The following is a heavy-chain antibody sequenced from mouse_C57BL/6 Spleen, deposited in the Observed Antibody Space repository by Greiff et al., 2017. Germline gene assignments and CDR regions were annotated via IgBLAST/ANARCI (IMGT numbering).Heavy chain of an antibody. CDR1: GFTFSSYA. CDR3: TRDGGNYDAMDY. CDR2: ISSGGDYI. J-gene: IGHJ4*01. Sequence: DVMLVESGEGLVKPGGSLKLSCAASGFTFSSYAMSWVRQTPEKRLEWVAYISSGGDYIYYADTVKGRFTISRDNARNTLYLQMSSLKSEDTAMYYCTRDGGNYDAMDYWGQGTSVTVSS. V-gene: IGHV5-9-1*02. D-gene: IGHD2-1*01.